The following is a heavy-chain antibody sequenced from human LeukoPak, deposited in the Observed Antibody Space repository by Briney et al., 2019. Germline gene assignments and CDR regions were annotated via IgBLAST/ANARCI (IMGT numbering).Heavy chain of an antibody. J-gene: IGHJ5*01. D-gene: IGHD3-3*01. V-gene: IGHV4-30-4*08. CDR1: GDSIRSGSNY. CDR3: ARVHYYRFWSEIGWLDS. CDR2: IYYSGSS. Sequence: SETLSLTCTVSGDSIRSGSNYWSWIRQSPGKGLEWIGHIYYSGSSNQNPSLNSRVSLSVDTLKNQFSLRLTSVTAADTAVCLCARVHYYRFWSEIGWLDSWGQGTLVTVSS.